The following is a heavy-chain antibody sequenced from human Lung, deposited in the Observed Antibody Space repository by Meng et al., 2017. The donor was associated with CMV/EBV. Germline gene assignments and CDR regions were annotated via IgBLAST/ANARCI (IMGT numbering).Heavy chain of an antibody. CDR2: IYHNGTT. J-gene: IGHJ4*02. Sequence: GSISSGDSYWGWLRQYPGKGLGWIGLIYHNGTTYCDPSLKSRVVVSIDTSKNKLSLKLNSVTAVDTAIYYCARPGGVGVVPAAILYWGQGTLVTVSS. V-gene: IGHV4-31*02. CDR3: ARPGGVGVVPAAILY. D-gene: IGHD2-2*01. CDR1: GSISSGDSY.